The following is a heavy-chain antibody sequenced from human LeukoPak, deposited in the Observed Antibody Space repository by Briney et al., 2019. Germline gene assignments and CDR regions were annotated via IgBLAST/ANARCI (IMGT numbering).Heavy chain of an antibody. CDR2: ISYDGSNK. V-gene: IGHV3-30-3*01. J-gene: IGHJ4*02. Sequence: PGGSLRLSCVASGFTFSSYAMHWVRQAPGKGLEWVAVISYDGSNKYYADSVKGRFTISRDNSKNTLYLQMNSLRAEDTAVYYCARDGLITIFDYWGQGTLVTVSS. D-gene: IGHD3-16*01. CDR1: GFTFSSYA. CDR3: ARDGLITIFDY.